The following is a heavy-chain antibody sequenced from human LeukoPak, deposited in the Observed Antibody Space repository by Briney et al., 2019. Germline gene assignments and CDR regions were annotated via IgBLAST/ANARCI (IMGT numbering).Heavy chain of an antibody. D-gene: IGHD6-13*01. Sequence: GRSLRLSCAASGFTFSSYGMHWVRQAPGKGLEWVAVISYDGSNKYYADSVKGRFTISRDNSKNTLYLQMNSLRAEDTAVYYCAKEVGSWYFDYWGQGTLVTVSS. V-gene: IGHV3-30*18. CDR3: AKEVGSWYFDY. CDR1: GFTFSSYG. CDR2: ISYDGSNK. J-gene: IGHJ4*02.